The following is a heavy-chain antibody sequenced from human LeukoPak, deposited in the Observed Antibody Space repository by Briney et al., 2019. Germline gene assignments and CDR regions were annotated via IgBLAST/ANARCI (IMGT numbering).Heavy chain of an antibody. J-gene: IGHJ6*03. CDR3: AREGVDTAMADYYYYYMDV. CDR2: ISAYNGNT. CDR1: GYTFTSYG. V-gene: IGHV1-18*01. Sequence: ASVKVSCKASGYTFTSYGISWVRQAPGQGLEWMGWISAYNGNTNYAQKLQGRVTMTTDTSTRTAYMELRSLRSDDTAVYYCAREGVDTAMADYYYYYMDVWGKGTTVTVSS. D-gene: IGHD5-18*01.